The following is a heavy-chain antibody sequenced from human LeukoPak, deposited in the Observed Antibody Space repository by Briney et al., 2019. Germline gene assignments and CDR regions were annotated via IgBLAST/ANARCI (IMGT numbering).Heavy chain of an antibody. CDR3: AFVGIAVAGTGAAGPYYFDY. V-gene: IGHV4-39*01. Sequence: SETLSLTCTVSGGSISSSSYYWGWIRQPPGKGLEWIGWIYYSGSTYYNPSLKSRVTISVDTSKNQFSLKLSSVTAADTAVYYCAFVGIAVAGTGAAGPYYFDYWGQGTLVTVSS. J-gene: IGHJ4*02. D-gene: IGHD6-19*01. CDR2: IYYSGST. CDR1: GGSISSSSYY.